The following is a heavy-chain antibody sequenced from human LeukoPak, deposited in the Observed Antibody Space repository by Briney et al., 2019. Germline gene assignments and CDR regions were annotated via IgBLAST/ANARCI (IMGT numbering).Heavy chain of an antibody. Sequence: PGRSLRLSCAASGFTFSSYGMHWVRQAPGKGLEWVAVISYDGSNKYYADSVKGRFTISRDNSKNTLYLQMNSLRAEDTAVYYCAKEVDPYGSGSYYPYFAFDYWGQGTLVTVSS. CDR2: ISYDGSNK. D-gene: IGHD3-10*01. J-gene: IGHJ4*02. V-gene: IGHV3-30*18. CDR3: AKEVDPYGSGSYYPYFAFDY. CDR1: GFTFSSYG.